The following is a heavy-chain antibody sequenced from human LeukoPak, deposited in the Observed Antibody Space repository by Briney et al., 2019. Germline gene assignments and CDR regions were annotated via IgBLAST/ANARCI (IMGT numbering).Heavy chain of an antibody. Sequence: GSSVKVSCKASGGTFSSYAISWVRQAPGQGLEWMGGIIPIFGTANYAQKFQGRVTITADKSTSTAYMELSSLRSEDTAVYYCARDRGYCSSTSCYGPDWYFDLWGRGTLFTVSS. J-gene: IGHJ2*01. D-gene: IGHD2-2*01. CDR1: GGTFSSYA. CDR2: IIPIFGTA. CDR3: ARDRGYCSSTSCYGPDWYFDL. V-gene: IGHV1-69*06.